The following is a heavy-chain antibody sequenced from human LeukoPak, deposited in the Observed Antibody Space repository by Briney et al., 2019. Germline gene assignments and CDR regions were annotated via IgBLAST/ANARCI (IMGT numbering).Heavy chain of an antibody. CDR1: GFTFSGCE. D-gene: IGHD3-10*01. V-gene: IGHV3-48*03. Sequence: GGSLRLSCAISGFTFSGCELTWVRQAPGKGLEWMSYISRSGNTIYYADSVKGRFTTSRDNAKNSPYLQMNSLRVEDTAVYYCARVATMVRVPLDALDIWGQGTMVSVSS. CDR2: ISRSGNTI. J-gene: IGHJ3*02. CDR3: ARVATMVRVPLDALDI.